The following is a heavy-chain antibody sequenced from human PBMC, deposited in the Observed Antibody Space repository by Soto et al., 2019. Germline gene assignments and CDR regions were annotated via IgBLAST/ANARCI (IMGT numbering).Heavy chain of an antibody. CDR3: ARSFGWYAIDY. D-gene: IGHD6-19*01. CDR1: GGPISSGYF. J-gene: IGHJ4*02. CDR2: ISHSGTV. Sequence: QVLLQESGPGLVQPSGTLSLSCAVSGGPISSGYFWGWVRQPPGKGLEWLGDISHSGTVNYNPSLKSRVTISMDKYKSQFSLKLNSVTAADTAVYYCARSFGWYAIDYWGQGILVIVSS. V-gene: IGHV4-4*02.